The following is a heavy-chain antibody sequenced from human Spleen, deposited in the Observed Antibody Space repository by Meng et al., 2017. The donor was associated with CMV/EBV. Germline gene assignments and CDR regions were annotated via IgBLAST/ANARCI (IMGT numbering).Heavy chain of an antibody. J-gene: IGHJ5*02. CDR2: MNPKSGDT. CDR1: YTFITYD. D-gene: IGHD3-3*01. V-gene: IGHV1-8*03. Sequence: YTFITYDINWVRQDTGQGLEWMGWMNPKSGDTGYAQKFQGRVTFTRDTSITTAYMELSSLRSDDTAVYYCARSRATFGVVSRGFDPWGQGTLVTVSS. CDR3: ARSRATFGVVSRGFDP.